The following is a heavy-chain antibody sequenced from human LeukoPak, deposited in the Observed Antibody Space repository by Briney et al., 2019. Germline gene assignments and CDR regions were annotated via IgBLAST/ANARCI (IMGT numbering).Heavy chain of an antibody. J-gene: IGHJ4*02. Sequence: GASVKVSCKASGYTFTSYDINWVRQATGQGLEWMGWMNPNSGNTGYAQKFQGGVTMTRNTSISTAYMELSSLRSEDTAVYYCAREGEYGSGSYLGYWGQGTLVTVSS. CDR2: MNPNSGNT. D-gene: IGHD3-10*01. CDR1: GYTFTSYD. CDR3: AREGEYGSGSYLGY. V-gene: IGHV1-8*01.